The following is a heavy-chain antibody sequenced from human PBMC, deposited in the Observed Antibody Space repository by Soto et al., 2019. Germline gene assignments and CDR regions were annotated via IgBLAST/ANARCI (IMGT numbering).Heavy chain of an antibody. J-gene: IGHJ4*02. CDR1: GFTVSSNY. Sequence: EVQLVESGGDLVQPGGSLRLSCAASGFTVSSNYMSWVRQAPGKGLEWVSVIYSGGSTYYADSVKGRFTISRDNSKNTLYLQMNSLRAEDTAVYYCARGWGYSSGWSADWGQGTLVTVSS. V-gene: IGHV3-66*01. CDR2: IYSGGST. CDR3: ARGWGYSSGWSAD. D-gene: IGHD6-19*01.